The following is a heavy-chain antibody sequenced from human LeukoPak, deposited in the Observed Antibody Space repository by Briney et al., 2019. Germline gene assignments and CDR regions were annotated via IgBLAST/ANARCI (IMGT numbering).Heavy chain of an antibody. CDR2: IIPIFGTA. J-gene: IGHJ4*02. V-gene: IGHV1-69*13. CDR3: ASPLGGGYNKAFDY. Sequence: SVKVSCKASGGTFSSYAISWVRQAPGQGLEWTGGIIPIFGTASYAQKFQGRVTITADESTSTAYMELSSLRSEDTAVYYCASPLGGGYNKAFDYWGQGTLVTVSS. D-gene: IGHD5-24*01. CDR1: GGTFSSYA.